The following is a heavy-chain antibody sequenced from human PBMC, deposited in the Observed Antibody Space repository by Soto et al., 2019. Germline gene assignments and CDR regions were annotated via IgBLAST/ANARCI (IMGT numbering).Heavy chain of an antibody. J-gene: IGHJ3*02. CDR2: IYYSGST. CDR3: ARRYSSAFDI. CDR1: GGSLSSSSYY. V-gene: IGHV4-61*05. D-gene: IGHD6-13*01. Sequence: PSETLSLTCTVSGGSLSSSSYYWGWIRQPPGKGLEWIGYIYYSGSTNYNPSLKSRVTISVDTSKNQFSLKLSSVTAADTAAYYCARRYSSAFDIWGQGTMDTVSS.